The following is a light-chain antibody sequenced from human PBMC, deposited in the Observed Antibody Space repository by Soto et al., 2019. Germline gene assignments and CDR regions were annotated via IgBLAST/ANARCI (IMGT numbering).Light chain of an antibody. CDR3: QQYGSSPFT. J-gene: IGKJ3*01. CDR2: GAS. V-gene: IGKV3-15*01. Sequence: VMTQSPATLSVSPGERATLSCRASQSINSNLAWYQQRPGQAPRLLIYGASTRATGIPARFSGSGSGTEFTLTISSLQSEDFAVYYCQQYGSSPFTFGPGTKVDIK. CDR1: QSINSN.